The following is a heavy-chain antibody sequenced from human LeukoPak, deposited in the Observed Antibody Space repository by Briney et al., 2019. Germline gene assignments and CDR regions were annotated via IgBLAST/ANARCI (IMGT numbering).Heavy chain of an antibody. CDR2: INSDGSST. J-gene: IGHJ4*02. D-gene: IGHD1-26*01. CDR3: ARDSGSYDFDY. V-gene: IGHV3-74*01. Sequence: GGSLRLSCAASGFTFSRYTMNWVRQAPGKGLVWVSRINSDGSSTSYADSVKGRFTISRDNAKNTLYLQMNSLRAEDTAVYYCARDSGSYDFDYWGQGTLVTVSS. CDR1: GFTFSRYT.